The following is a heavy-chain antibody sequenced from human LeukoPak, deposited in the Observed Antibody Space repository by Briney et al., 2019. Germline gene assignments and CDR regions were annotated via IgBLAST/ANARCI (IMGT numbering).Heavy chain of an antibody. CDR3: ARYGGGDTWYAHIGMDA. CDR2: ISGYNGNT. J-gene: IGHJ6*02. CDR1: GYTFNNYG. Sequence: ASVKVSCKTSGYTFNNYGINWVRQAPGQGLEWVGWISGYNGNTNYAQKFQGRTTMTIDTPTSTGYMELRSLTSDDTAVFYCARYGGGDTWYAHIGMDAWGRGTPVTVSS. D-gene: IGHD2-21*02. V-gene: IGHV1-18*01.